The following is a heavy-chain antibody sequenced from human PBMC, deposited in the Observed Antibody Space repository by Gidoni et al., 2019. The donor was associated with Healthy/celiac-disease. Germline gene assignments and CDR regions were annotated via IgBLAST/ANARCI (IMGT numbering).Heavy chain of an antibody. J-gene: IGHJ4*02. CDR3: ARGNSFYYFDY. CDR1: GDSGSSNSAA. D-gene: IGHD2-21*01. CDR2: TYYRSKWYN. V-gene: IGHV6-1*01. Sequence: QVQLQEPGPGPVKSSETRPPTCAISGDSGSSNSAAWNWIRPSPSRGLEWLGRTYYRSKWYNDYAVSVKSRITINPDTSKNQFSLQLNSVTPEDTAVYYCARGNSFYYFDYWGQGTLVTVSS.